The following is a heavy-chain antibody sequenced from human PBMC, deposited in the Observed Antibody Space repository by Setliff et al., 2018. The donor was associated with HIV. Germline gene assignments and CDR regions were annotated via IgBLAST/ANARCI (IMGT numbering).Heavy chain of an antibody. V-gene: IGHV1-69*05. CDR3: ATVRRYYYDSSGQEYFQH. D-gene: IGHD3-22*01. CDR2: IIPMFGTR. CDR1: GGTFSSYA. J-gene: IGHJ1*01. Sequence: GASVKVSCKASGGTFSSYAINWVRQAPGQGLEWMGGIIPMFGTRNYAQKFQGRVTITTDESTSTAYMELSSLRSEDTALYYCATVRRYYYDSSGQEYFQHWGQGTLVTVSS.